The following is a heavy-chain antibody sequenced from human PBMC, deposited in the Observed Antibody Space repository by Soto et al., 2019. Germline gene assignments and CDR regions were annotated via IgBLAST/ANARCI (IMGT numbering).Heavy chain of an antibody. V-gene: IGHV3-15*01. CDR2: IKSKTDGGTT. Sequence: GESLKISCAASGFTFSNAWMSWVRQAPGKGLEWVGRIKSKTDGGTTDYAAPVKGRFTISRDDSKNTLYLQMNSLKTEDTAVYYCTTDPGGGATDYWGQGTLVTVSS. CDR1: GFTFSNAW. CDR3: TTDPGGGATDY. D-gene: IGHD1-26*01. J-gene: IGHJ4*02.